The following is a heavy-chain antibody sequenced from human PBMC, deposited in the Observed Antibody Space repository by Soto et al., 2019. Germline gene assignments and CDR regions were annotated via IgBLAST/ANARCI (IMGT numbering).Heavy chain of an antibody. CDR1: GGSISSSNW. J-gene: IGHJ4*02. CDR2: IYHSGST. Sequence: SETLSLTCAVSGGSISSSNWWSLVRQPPGKGLEWIGEIYHSGSTNYNPSLKSRVTISVDKSKNQFSLKMHSVTAADTAVYFCVMSPGWYKIDSWGQGILVTVSS. D-gene: IGHD6-19*01. V-gene: IGHV4-4*02. CDR3: VMSPGWYKIDS.